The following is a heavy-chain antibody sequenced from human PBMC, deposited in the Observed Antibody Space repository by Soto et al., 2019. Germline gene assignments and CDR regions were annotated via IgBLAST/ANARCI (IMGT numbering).Heavy chain of an antibody. CDR3: AKNERYSSSWYRYYFDY. CDR1: GFTFSSYS. Sequence: GGSLRLSCAASGFTFSSYSMNWVRQAPGKGLEWVSSISSSSSYIYYADSVKGRFTISRDNAKNSLYLQMNSLRAEDTAVYYCAKNERYSSSWYRYYFDYWGQGTLVTVSS. D-gene: IGHD6-13*01. J-gene: IGHJ4*02. CDR2: ISSSSSYI. V-gene: IGHV3-21*01.